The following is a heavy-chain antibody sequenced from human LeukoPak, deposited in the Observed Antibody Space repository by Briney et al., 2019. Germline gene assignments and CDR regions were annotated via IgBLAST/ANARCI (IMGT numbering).Heavy chain of an antibody. J-gene: IGHJ4*02. CDR2: ISGSGGST. D-gene: IGHD6-13*01. Sequence: GGSLRLSCAASGFTFSSSAMSWVRQAPGKGLEWVSGISGSGGSTNYADSVKGRFTISRDNAKNSLYLQMNSLRAEDTALYYCAKDISKQQLLYYFDYWGQGTLVTVSS. CDR1: GFTFSSSA. CDR3: AKDISKQQLLYYFDY. V-gene: IGHV3-23*01.